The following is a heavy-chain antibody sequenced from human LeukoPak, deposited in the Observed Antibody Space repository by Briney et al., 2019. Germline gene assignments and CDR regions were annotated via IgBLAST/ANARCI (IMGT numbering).Heavy chain of an antibody. CDR3: ARDGPSTSSWYPMAWFDP. V-gene: IGHV4-38-2*02. Sequence: SETLSLTCTVSGYSFSSGYYWGWIRQPPGKGLEWIGSIYYSGSTYYNPSLKSRVTISVDTSKNQFSLKLSSVTAADTAVYYCARDGPSTSSWYPMAWFDPWGQGTLVTVSS. J-gene: IGHJ5*02. D-gene: IGHD6-13*01. CDR2: IYYSGST. CDR1: GYSFSSGYY.